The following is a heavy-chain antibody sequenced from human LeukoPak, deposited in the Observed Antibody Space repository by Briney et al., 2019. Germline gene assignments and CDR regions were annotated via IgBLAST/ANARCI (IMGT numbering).Heavy chain of an antibody. CDR2: IRYDGSNK. D-gene: IGHD6-13*01. Sequence: GGSLRLSCAASGFTFSSYGMHWVRQVPGKGLEWVAFIRYDGSNKYYADSVKGRFTISRDNAKNSLYLQMNSLRAEDTAVYYCARDRPIAAAGLSRSAFDIWGQGTMVTVSS. J-gene: IGHJ3*02. CDR3: ARDRPIAAAGLSRSAFDI. V-gene: IGHV3-30*02. CDR1: GFTFSSYG.